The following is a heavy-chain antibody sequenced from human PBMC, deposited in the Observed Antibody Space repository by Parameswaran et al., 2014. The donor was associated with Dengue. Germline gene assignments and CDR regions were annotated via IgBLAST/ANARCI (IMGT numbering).Heavy chain of an antibody. J-gene: IGHJ6*02. D-gene: IGHD2-2*01. V-gene: IGHV3-21*01. CDR2: ISSSSSYI. Sequence: AGGSLRLSCAASGFTFSSYSMNWVRQAPGKGLEWVSSISSSSSYIYYADSVKGRFTISRDNAKNSLYLQMNSLRAEDTAVYYCARDIVVVPAATIADYYYGMDVWGQGTTVTVSS. CDR3: ARDIVVVPAATIADYYYGMDV. CDR1: GFTFSSYS.